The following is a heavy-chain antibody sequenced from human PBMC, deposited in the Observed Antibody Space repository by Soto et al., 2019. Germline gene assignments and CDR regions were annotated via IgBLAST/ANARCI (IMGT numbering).Heavy chain of an antibody. D-gene: IGHD1-1*01. J-gene: IGHJ6*02. CDR1: GGTFSSYA. V-gene: IGHV1-69*13. Sequence: ASVKVSCKASGGTFSSYAISWVRQAPGQGLEWMGGIIPIFGTANYAQKFQGRVTITADESTSTDYMELSSLRSEDTAVYYCARDWETGTVRNSMDVWGQGTTVTVSS. CDR3: ARDWETGTVRNSMDV. CDR2: IIPIFGTA.